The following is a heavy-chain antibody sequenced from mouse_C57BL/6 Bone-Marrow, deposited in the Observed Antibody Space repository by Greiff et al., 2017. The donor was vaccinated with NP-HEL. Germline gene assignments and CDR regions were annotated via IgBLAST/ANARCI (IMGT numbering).Heavy chain of an antibody. CDR3: ARQAATDAMDY. D-gene: IGHD3-3*01. V-gene: IGHV5-12*01. J-gene: IGHJ4*01. Sequence: EVQLVESGGGLVQPGGSLKLSCAASGFTFSDYYMYWVRQTPEKRLEWVAYISNGGGSTYYPDTVKGRFTISRDNAKNTLYLQMSRLKSEDTAMYYCARQAATDAMDYWGQGTSVTVSS. CDR2: ISNGGGST. CDR1: GFTFSDYY.